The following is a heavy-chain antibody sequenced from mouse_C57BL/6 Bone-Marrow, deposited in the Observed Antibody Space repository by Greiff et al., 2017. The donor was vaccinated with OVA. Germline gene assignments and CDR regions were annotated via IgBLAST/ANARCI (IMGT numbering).Heavy chain of an antibody. D-gene: IGHD2-9*01. V-gene: IGHV14-4*01. CDR1: GFNIKDDS. Sequence: EVKLVESGAELVRPGASVKLSCTASGFNIKDDSMHWVKQRPEQGLEWIGWIDPENGDTEYASKFPGKATITADTSSNTAYLQLSSLTSEDTAVYYCTLLWLRRVYYAMDYWGQGTSVTVSS. CDR2: IDPENGDT. J-gene: IGHJ4*01. CDR3: TLLWLRRVYYAMDY.